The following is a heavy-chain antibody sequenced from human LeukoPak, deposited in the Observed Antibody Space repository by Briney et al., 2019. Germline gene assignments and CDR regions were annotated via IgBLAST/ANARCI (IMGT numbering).Heavy chain of an antibody. CDR3: ARGGTAMAPPYYGMDV. J-gene: IGHJ6*02. CDR1: GYTFTSYG. CDR2: ISAYNGNT. D-gene: IGHD5-18*01. Sequence: ASVKVSCKASGYTFTSYGISWVRQAPGQGLEWMGWISAYNGNTNYAQKLQGGVTMTTDTSTSTVYMELRSLRSDDTAVYYCARGGTAMAPPYYGMDVWGQGTTVTVSS. V-gene: IGHV1-18*01.